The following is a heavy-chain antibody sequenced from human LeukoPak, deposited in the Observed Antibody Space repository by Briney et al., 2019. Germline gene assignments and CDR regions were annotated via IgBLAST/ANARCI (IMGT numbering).Heavy chain of an antibody. CDR2: INPNSGGT. D-gene: IGHD3-10*01. Sequence: ASVKVSCKASGYTFTGYYMHWVRQAPGQGLEWMGWINPNSGGTNYAQKFQGRVTMTRDTSISTAYMELSRLRSDDTAVYYCARAPMVRGAPCDYWGQGTLVTVSS. V-gene: IGHV1-2*02. J-gene: IGHJ4*02. CDR1: GYTFTGYY. CDR3: ARAPMVRGAPCDY.